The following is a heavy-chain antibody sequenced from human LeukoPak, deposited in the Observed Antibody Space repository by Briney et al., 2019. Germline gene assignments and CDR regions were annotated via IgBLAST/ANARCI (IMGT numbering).Heavy chain of an antibody. CDR1: GYTFAGYY. D-gene: IGHD2-2*01. CDR3: ARGLPGRWRCSSTSCYDYYYYDMDV. Sequence: ASVKVSCKASGYTFAGYYMHWVRQAPGQGLEWMGWINPNSGGTNYAQKFQGRVTMTRDTSISTAYMELSRLRSDDTAVYYCARGLPGRWRCSSTSCYDYYYYDMDVWGQGTTVTVSS. CDR2: INPNSGGT. J-gene: IGHJ6*02. V-gene: IGHV1-2*02.